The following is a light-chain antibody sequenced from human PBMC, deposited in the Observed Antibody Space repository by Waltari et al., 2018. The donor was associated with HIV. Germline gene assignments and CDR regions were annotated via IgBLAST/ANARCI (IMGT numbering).Light chain of an antibody. Sequence: QSVLTQTPSASGTPGQRVIVSCSGSGSNIGDNTVNWYQQLPGAAPRLLIHSLDQRPSGVPDRFSGSKSGASASLAISGLQSEDEADYYCAAWDDSLNAYVFGGGTKVTVL. CDR2: SLD. V-gene: IGLV1-44*01. CDR3: AAWDDSLNAYV. J-gene: IGLJ1*01. CDR1: GSNIGDNT.